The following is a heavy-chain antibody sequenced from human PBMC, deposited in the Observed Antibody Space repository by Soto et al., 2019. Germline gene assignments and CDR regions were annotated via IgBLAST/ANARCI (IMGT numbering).Heavy chain of an antibody. CDR1: GFTFSAYD. J-gene: IGHJ4*02. V-gene: IGHV3-23*01. Sequence: EVQLLESGGGLVHPGWSLRLSCAASGFTFSAYDMSWVRQAPGKGLEWVSAISGSGGSTYYADSVKGRFTISRDNSKNTLVLQMNSLRAEDTAVYYCARGRLTYWGQGTLVTVSS. CDR2: ISGSGGST. D-gene: IGHD2-21*02. CDR3: ARGRLTY.